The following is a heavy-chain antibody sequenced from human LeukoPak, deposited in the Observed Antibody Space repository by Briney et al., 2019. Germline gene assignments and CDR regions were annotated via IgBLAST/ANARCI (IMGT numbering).Heavy chain of an antibody. CDR2: INPNSGGT. Sequence: ASVKVSCKASGYTFTGYYMHWVRQAPGQGLEWMGRINPNSGGTNHAQKFQGRVTMARDTSITTAYMELSRLRSDDTAVYYCARDAVALDIWGQGTMVTVSS. CDR3: ARDAVALDI. V-gene: IGHV1-2*06. J-gene: IGHJ3*02. CDR1: GYTFTGYY.